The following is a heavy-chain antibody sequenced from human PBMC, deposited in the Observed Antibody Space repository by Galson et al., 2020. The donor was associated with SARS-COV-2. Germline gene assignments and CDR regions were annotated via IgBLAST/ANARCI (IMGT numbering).Heavy chain of an antibody. CDR2: ISYDGSNK. Sequence: GGSLRLSCAASGFTFSSYAMHWVRQAPGKGLEWVAVISYDGSNKYYADSVKGRFTISRDNSKNTLYLQMNSLRAEDTAVYYCARENAVTTFWTDAFDYWGQGTLVTVSS. V-gene: IGHV3-30*04. J-gene: IGHJ4*02. D-gene: IGHD4-17*01. CDR3: ARENAVTTFWTDAFDY. CDR1: GFTFSSYA.